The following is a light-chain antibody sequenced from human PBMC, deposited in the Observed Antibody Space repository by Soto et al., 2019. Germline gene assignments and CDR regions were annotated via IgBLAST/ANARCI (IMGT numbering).Light chain of an antibody. CDR1: SSDVGGFNF. Sequence: QSVLTQPASVSGSPGQSISISCTGSSSDVGGFNFVSWFQQHPGKAPKLMIYEVSNRPSGVSNRFSGSKSGNTASLTISGLQADDEANYYCASYTRTNTWVFGGGTKLTVL. V-gene: IGLV2-14*01. CDR3: ASYTRTNTWV. J-gene: IGLJ3*02. CDR2: EVS.